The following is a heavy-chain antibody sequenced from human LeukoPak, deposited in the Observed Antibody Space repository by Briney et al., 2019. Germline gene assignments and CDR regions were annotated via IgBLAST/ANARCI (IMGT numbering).Heavy chain of an antibody. CDR3: ATNSVAATLEH. CDR1: GFTFSDYY. J-gene: IGHJ4*02. D-gene: IGHD2-15*01. V-gene: IGHV3-33*08. Sequence: GGSLRLSCAASGFTFSDYYMSWIRQAPGKGLEWVAVIWYDGSNKYYADSVKGRFTISRDNSKNTLYLQMNSLRAEDTAVYYCATNSVAATLEHWGQGTLVTVSS. CDR2: IWYDGSNK.